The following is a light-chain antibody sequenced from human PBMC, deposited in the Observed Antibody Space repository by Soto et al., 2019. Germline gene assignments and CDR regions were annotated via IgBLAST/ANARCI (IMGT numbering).Light chain of an antibody. V-gene: IGKV1-5*01. Sequence: QSPSTLSASVGDRVTITCRASQTITTWLAWYQQKPGKAPELLIYDASRLQSGVPPRFSGSGFGTEFSLTISGLQPDDSATYYCQQYSTYSGTFGQGTKVDIK. CDR2: DAS. J-gene: IGKJ1*01. CDR1: QTITTW. CDR3: QQYSTYSGT.